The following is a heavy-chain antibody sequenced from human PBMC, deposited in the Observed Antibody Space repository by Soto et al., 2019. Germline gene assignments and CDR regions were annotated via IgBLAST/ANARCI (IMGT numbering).Heavy chain of an antibody. Sequence: ASVKVSCEASWFTVHRSAVQWVRQARGQSLEWIGWIVVGSGNTNYAQKFQERVTITRDMSTSTAYMELSSLRSEDTAVYFCAAPGLSYSGYDIDAFDIWGQGTLVTV. D-gene: IGHD5-12*01. CDR1: WFTVHRSA. CDR2: IVVGSGNT. J-gene: IGHJ3*02. CDR3: AAPGLSYSGYDIDAFDI. V-gene: IGHV1-58*01.